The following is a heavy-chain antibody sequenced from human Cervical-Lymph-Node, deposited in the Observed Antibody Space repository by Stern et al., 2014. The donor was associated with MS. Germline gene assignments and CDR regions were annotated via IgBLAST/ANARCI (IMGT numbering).Heavy chain of an antibody. CDR3: AKDGCKSDSCYLNY. CDR1: GFTFSAYA. CDR2: VSGNGDKT. J-gene: IGHJ4*02. Sequence: EVQLVESGGGLVQPGGSLRLSCAASGFTFSAYAMSWVRQAPGKGLEWVSTVSGNGDKTYYAYSVKSRYTVSRDNSNNTLYLQMSSLRADDTAIYYCAKDGCKSDSCYLNYWGQGTLLTVSS. V-gene: IGHV3-23*04. D-gene: IGHD2-2*01.